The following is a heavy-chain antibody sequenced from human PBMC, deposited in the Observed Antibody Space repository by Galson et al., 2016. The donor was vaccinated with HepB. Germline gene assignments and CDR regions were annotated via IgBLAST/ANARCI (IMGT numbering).Heavy chain of an antibody. D-gene: IGHD1-1*01. CDR1: GYTFTNYG. Sequence: SVKVSCKASGYTFTNYGISWMRQAPGLGLEWVGWISTNSDTTDNAQKLQGRVTLTTDTSTNTAYMELRNLRSDDTAVYFCARDHNWNRDYWGQGTLVTVSS. CDR3: ARDHNWNRDY. CDR2: ISTNSDTT. J-gene: IGHJ4*02. V-gene: IGHV1-18*04.